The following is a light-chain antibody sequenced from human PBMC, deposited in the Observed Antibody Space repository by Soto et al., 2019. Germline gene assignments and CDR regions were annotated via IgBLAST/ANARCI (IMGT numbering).Light chain of an antibody. Sequence: IVLTQSPGTLSLSPGERGALSCRASQSVSSYLAWYQQKPGQAPRLLIYDASNRATGIPARFSGSGSGTDFTLTISSLEPEDFAVYYCQQRSNWRGFTFGPGTKVDI. CDR2: DAS. J-gene: IGKJ3*01. CDR1: QSVSSY. CDR3: QQRSNWRGFT. V-gene: IGKV3-11*01.